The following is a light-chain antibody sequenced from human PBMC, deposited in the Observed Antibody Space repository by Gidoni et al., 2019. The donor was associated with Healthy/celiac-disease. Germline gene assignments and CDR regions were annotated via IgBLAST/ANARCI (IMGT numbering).Light chain of an antibody. CDR2: ECS. CDR3: SSYAGRNNWV. Sequence: QSALTHPPSASRSPGHSVTISCTGTSSDVGGYNYVSWYQQHQGKAPKRMIYECSKRPSGVPDRVAGSKSGNTASLTVSGLQAEDEADYYCSSYAGRNNWVFGGGTKLTVL. CDR1: SSDVGGYNY. V-gene: IGLV2-8*01. J-gene: IGLJ3*02.